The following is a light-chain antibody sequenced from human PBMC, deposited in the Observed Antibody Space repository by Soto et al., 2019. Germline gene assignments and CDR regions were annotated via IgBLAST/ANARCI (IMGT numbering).Light chain of an antibody. CDR2: DAS. Sequence: DIQMTQSPSTLSASVGDRVTITCRASQSISSWLAWYQQKPGKAPKGLIYDASSLESGVPSRFRGRGSGTEFTLTIRSLQPDDFATYYCQQYNSYSSFTFGQGTKLEIK. V-gene: IGKV1-5*01. J-gene: IGKJ2*01. CDR1: QSISSW. CDR3: QQYNSYSSFT.